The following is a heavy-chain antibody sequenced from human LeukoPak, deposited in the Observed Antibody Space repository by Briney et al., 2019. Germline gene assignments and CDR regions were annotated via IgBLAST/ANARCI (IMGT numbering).Heavy chain of an antibody. D-gene: IGHD6-13*01. Sequence: GGSLRLSCTASGLTFSTSGFNWVRQAPGKGLEWVASIGPTGSDRYHADSIKGRFTISRDNAKNSLYLQMNSLRAEDTAVYYCVCDSSSWYSGYFQHWGQGTLVTVSS. CDR1: GLTFSTSG. CDR2: IGPTGSDR. V-gene: IGHV3-21*01. CDR3: VCDSSSWYSGYFQH. J-gene: IGHJ1*01.